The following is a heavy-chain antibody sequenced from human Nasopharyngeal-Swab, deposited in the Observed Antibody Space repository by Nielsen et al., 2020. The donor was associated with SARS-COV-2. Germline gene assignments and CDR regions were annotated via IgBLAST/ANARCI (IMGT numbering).Heavy chain of an antibody. J-gene: IGHJ3*01. CDR3: ARDNYDSRGYPGDAFDL. D-gene: IGHD3-22*01. CDR2: ISDYNGQA. V-gene: IGHV1-18*01. Sequence: ASVKDSCKASGYTIPSYGLNWVRHALGQGLESMGWISDYNGQAHHVQTLQGRVTMTTETSTSTVYMELRRLRSDDTAVYFCARDNYDSRGYPGDAFDLWCQGTMVTVSS. CDR1: GYTIPSYG.